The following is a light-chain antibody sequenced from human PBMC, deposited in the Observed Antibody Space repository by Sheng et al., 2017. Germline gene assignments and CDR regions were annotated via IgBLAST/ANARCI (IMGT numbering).Light chain of an antibody. CDR3: QQYGGSPRT. CDR1: QIVSSSY. V-gene: IGKV3-20*01. CDR2: GAS. J-gene: IGKJ2*01. Sequence: EIVLTQSPGTLSLSPGERATLSCRASQIVSSSYLAWYQQKPGQAPRLLMSGASNRAAGIPDRFSGSGSGPDFTLTITRLEPEDFAVYYCQQYGGSPRTFGQGTKLEI.